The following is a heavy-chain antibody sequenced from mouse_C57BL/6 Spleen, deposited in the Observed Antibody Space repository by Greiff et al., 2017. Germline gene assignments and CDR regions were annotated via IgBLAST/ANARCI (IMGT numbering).Heavy chain of an antibody. V-gene: IGHV1-80*01. CDR1: GYAFSSYW. CDR2: IYPGDGDN. Sequence: VQLQQSGAELVQPGASVKISCKASGYAFSSYWMNWVKQRPGKGLEWIGQIYPGDGDNTYNGQFKGKATLTADKSSSTAYMQLSSLTSEDCAVYICSRFFDCGDDAIDYWGQGTPAPVS. J-gene: IGHJ4*01. CDR3: SRFFDCGDDAIDY. D-gene: IGHD2-4*01.